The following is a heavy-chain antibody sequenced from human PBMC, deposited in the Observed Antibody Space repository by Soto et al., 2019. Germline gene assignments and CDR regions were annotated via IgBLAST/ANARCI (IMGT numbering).Heavy chain of an antibody. CDR3: ATWHEREHAYDV. J-gene: IGHJ3*01. CDR2: LYDLDGS. CDR1: GFEFSAYA. Sequence: VQLVESGGGVVQPGRSLRLSCAASGFEFSAYAMHWVRQAPGKGLEWVSALYDLDGSFYAASVKGRFTTSSDSSKTTVYLQMNDLRPDDTAVYYCATWHEREHAYDVWGQGTTVTVSS. D-gene: IGHD1-1*01. V-gene: IGHV3-NL1*01.